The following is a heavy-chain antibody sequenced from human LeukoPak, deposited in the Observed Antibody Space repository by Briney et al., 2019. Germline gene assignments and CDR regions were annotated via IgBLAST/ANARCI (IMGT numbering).Heavy chain of an antibody. CDR1: GYTFTSYG. J-gene: IGHJ4*02. CDR3: ARATGLTWWDLPDY. D-gene: IGHD1-26*01. V-gene: IGHV1-18*01. Sequence: ASVKVSCKASGYTFTSYGISWVRQAPGQGLEWMGWISAYNGNTNYAQKLQGRVTMTTDTSTSTAYMEVRSLRFDDTAVYYCARATGLTWWDLPDYWGQGTLVTVSS. CDR2: ISAYNGNT.